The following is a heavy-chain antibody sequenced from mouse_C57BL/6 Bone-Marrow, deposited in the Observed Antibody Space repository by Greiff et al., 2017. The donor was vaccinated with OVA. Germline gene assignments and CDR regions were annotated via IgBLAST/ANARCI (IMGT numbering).Heavy chain of an antibody. D-gene: IGHD2-4*01. CDR3: ARAYDYEYYYAMDY. CDR2: IYPGSGNT. V-gene: IGHV1-76*01. Sequence: VQLQQSGAELVRPGASVKLSCKASGYTFTDYYINWVKQRPGQGLEWIARIYPGSGNTYYNEKFKGKATLTAEKSSSTAYMQLSSLTSEDSAVYFCARAYDYEYYYAMDYWGQGTSVTVSS. CDR1: GYTFTDYY. J-gene: IGHJ4*01.